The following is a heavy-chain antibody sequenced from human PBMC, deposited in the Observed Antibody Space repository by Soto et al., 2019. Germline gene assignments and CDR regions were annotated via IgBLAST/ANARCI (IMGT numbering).Heavy chain of an antibody. Sequence: GCRRPAWVSSGLTSTNAWMTWVRQAPGKGIEWVGRIKSKPDSGTTKYAAAVKGRFNIARDDSKNMVYLQMSSLKSEDTAVYYCTTDRYRRVDDFWGQGTLVTGSS. CDR3: TTDRYRRVDDF. V-gene: IGHV3-15*01. D-gene: IGHD2-2*01. CDR1: GLTSTNAW. CDR2: IKSKPDSGTT. J-gene: IGHJ4*02.